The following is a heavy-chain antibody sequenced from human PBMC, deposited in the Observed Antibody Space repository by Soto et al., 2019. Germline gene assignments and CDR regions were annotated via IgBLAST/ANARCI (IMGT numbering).Heavy chain of an antibody. D-gene: IGHD2-2*01. J-gene: IGHJ4*01. CDR2: INGGNGDT. V-gene: IGHV1-3*01. CDR1: GYTFTGYA. CDR3: ARGYCSSTSCQYYFDF. Sequence: GASVKVSCKASGYTFTGYAIHWVRQASGQRHEWMGWINGGNGDTKYSQKFQGRVTITRDTSASTAYMELTSLGSEDTAVYHCARGYCSSTSCQYYFDFWGHGTLVTVSS.